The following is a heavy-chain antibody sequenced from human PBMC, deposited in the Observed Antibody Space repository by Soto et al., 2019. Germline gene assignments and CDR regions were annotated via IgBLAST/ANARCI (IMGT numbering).Heavy chain of an antibody. CDR3: AHRKSSYYGSENTYYYGMDV. J-gene: IGHJ6*02. D-gene: IGHD3-10*01. CDR1: GFSLSTSGMG. CDR2: IYWTDDK. Sequence: QITLKESGPTLVKPTQTLTLTCTFSGFSLSTSGMGVAWIRQPPEKALEWLAVIYWTDDKRYSPSLKSRLTITKDTSKNRVVRTMTVMDPVDTATYYCAHRKSSYYGSENTYYYGMDVWGQGTTVTVSS. V-gene: IGHV2-5*01.